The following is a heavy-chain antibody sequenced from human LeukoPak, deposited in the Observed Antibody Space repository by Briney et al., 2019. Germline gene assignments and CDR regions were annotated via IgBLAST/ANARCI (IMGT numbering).Heavy chain of an antibody. CDR3: ARDPWATYSDYDSSY. Sequence: ASVKVSCKASGYSFTGYYMHWVRQAPGQGLEWMGWINPNSGGTKYAQKFQGRVTMTRDTSISTTYMELSRLRSDDTAVYYCARDPWATYSDYDSSYWGQGTLVTVSS. J-gene: IGHJ4*02. CDR1: GYSFTGYY. D-gene: IGHD5-12*01. V-gene: IGHV1-2*02. CDR2: INPNSGGT.